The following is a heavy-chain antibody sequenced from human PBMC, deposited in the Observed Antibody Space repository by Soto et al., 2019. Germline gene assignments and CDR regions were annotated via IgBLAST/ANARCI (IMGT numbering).Heavy chain of an antibody. Sequence: PSETLSLTCTVSGGYISSGDYYWSWVRQPPGKGLEWIAYIYYSGTTYYNPSLKSRVTISRDTSKNQFSLKLESVTAADTAVYYCAASCVGCGGFNYYGMDVWGQGTTVTVSS. J-gene: IGHJ6*02. D-gene: IGHD2-21*01. V-gene: IGHV4-30-4*01. CDR3: AASCVGCGGFNYYGMDV. CDR1: GGYISSGDYY. CDR2: IYYSGTT.